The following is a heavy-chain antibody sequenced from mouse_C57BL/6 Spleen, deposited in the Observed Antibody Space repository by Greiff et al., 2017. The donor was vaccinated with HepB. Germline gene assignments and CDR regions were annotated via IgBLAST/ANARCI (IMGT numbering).Heavy chain of an antibody. CDR2: IFPGSGST. Sequence: VQLQQSGPELVKPGASVKISCKASGYTFTDYYINWVKQRPGQGLEWIGWIFPGSGSTYYNEKFKGKATLTVDKSSSTAYMLLSSLTSEDSAVYFCASRITTVVGDWFAYWGQGTLVTVSA. D-gene: IGHD1-1*01. CDR3: ASRITTVVGDWFAY. V-gene: IGHV1-75*01. CDR1: GYTFTDYY. J-gene: IGHJ3*01.